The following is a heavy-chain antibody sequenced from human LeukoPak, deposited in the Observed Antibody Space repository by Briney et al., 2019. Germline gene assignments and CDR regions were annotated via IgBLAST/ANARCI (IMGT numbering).Heavy chain of an antibody. CDR1: GGTFSSYA. J-gene: IGHJ4*02. D-gene: IGHD1-26*01. CDR2: IIPIFGTA. CDR3: ARDSGSYLYFDY. V-gene: IGHV1-69*05. Sequence: SVKVSCKASGGTFSSYAISWVRQAPGQGLEWMGGIIPIFGTANYAQKFQGRVTITTDESTSTAYMALSSLRSEDTAVYYCARDSGSYLYFDYWGQGTLATVSS.